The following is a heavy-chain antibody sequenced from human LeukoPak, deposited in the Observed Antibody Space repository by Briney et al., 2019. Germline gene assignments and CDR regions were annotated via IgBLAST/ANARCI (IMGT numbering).Heavy chain of an antibody. CDR2: ISYDGSNK. CDR3: ARDLQMVRGEIPYYYYYGMDV. V-gene: IGHV3-30*03. J-gene: IGHJ6*02. D-gene: IGHD3-10*01. Sequence: PGGSLRLSCAASGFTFSSYGMHWVRQAPGKRLEWVAVISYDGSNKYYADSVKGRFTISRDNAKNSLYLQMNSLRAEDTAVYYCARDLQMVRGEIPYYYYYGMDVWGQGTTVTVSS. CDR1: GFTFSSYG.